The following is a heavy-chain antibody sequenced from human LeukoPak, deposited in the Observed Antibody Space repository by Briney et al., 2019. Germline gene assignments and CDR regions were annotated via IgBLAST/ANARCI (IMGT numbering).Heavy chain of an antibody. J-gene: IGHJ4*02. CDR3: AKDTPSYYYDSSGYPDY. CDR2: ISYDGSNK. Sequence: PGGSLRLSCAASGFTFSSYGMHWVRPAPGKGLEWVAVISYDGSNKYYADSVKGRFTISRDNSKNTLYLQMNSLRAEDTAVYYCAKDTPSYYYDSSGYPDYWGQGTLVTVSS. D-gene: IGHD3-22*01. CDR1: GFTFSSYG. V-gene: IGHV3-30*18.